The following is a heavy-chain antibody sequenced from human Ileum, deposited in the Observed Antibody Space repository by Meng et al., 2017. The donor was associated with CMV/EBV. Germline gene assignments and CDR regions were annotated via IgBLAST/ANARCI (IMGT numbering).Heavy chain of an antibody. CDR1: GGSTSSSSYY. J-gene: IGHJ4*02. Sequence: QLQRREWGTGLVKPSETLSLTCTVSGGSTSSSSYYWGWIRQPPGKGLEWIGSIYYSGSTYYNPSLKSRVTISVDTSKNQFSLKLSSVTAADTAVYYCAREPSIAVAGTGGYFDYWGQGTLVTVSS. CDR2: IYYSGST. V-gene: IGHV4-39*07. CDR3: AREPSIAVAGTGGYFDY. D-gene: IGHD6-19*01.